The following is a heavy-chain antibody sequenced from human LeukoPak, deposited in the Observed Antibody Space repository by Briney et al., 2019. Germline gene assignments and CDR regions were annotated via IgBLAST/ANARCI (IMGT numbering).Heavy chain of an antibody. J-gene: IGHJ4*02. CDR1: GFTFSSYW. CDR3: ARSPYGGYGDN. Sequence: GGSLRLSCAASGFTFSSYWMHWVRQPPAKELVWVSSINSYGGSTTYADSVKGRFTTTSDNARNTLYLQMNSLRAEETAVYYCARSPYGGYGDNWGQGTLVTVSS. D-gene: IGHD4-17*01. CDR2: INSYGGST. V-gene: IGHV3-74*01.